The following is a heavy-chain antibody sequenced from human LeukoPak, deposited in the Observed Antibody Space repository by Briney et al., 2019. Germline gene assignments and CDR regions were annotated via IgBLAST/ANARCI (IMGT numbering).Heavy chain of an antibody. J-gene: IGHJ6*02. CDR1: GFTFSSYA. D-gene: IGHD3-16*02. CDR3: AKGGAIDYYYYYGMDV. CDR2: ISGSGGST. Sequence: GGSLRLSCAAPGFTFSSYAMSWVRQAPGKGLEWVSAISGSGGSTYYADSVKGRFTISRDNSKNTLYLQMNSLRAEDTAVYYCAKGGAIDYYYYYGMDVWGQGTTVTVSS. V-gene: IGHV3-23*01.